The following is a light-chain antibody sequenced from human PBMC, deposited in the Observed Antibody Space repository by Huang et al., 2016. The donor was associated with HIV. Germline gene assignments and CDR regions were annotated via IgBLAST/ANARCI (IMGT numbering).Light chain of an antibody. Sequence: AIQMTQSPSSLSASVGDRVTITCRASQGIRNDLVWYQQKQGKAPKLLIYAASSLQGGVPSRFSGSGAGTDFTLTISSLQPEDFATYYCLQDYNYPWTFGQGTKVEIK. CDR2: AAS. V-gene: IGKV1-6*02. CDR3: LQDYNYPWT. CDR1: QGIRND. J-gene: IGKJ1*01.